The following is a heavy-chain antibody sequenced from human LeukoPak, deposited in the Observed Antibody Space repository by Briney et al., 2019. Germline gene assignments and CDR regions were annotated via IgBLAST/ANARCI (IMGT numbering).Heavy chain of an antibody. CDR1: GITSSSYA. J-gene: IGHJ3*02. CDR3: AKDPNGDYIGAFDM. CDR2: ISGSGDRT. Sequence: GGSLRLSCAASGITSSSYAMTWVRQAPGKGLEWVSTISGSGDRTLYADSVKGRFTISRDNFKNTLYLQMNSLRAEDTALYHCAKDPNGDYIGAFDMWGQGTMVTVSS. V-gene: IGHV3-23*01. D-gene: IGHD4-17*01.